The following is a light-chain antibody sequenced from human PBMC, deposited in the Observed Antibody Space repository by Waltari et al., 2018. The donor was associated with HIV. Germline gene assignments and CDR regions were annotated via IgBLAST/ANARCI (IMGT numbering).Light chain of an antibody. Sequence: QSVLTQPPSASGTSGQRVTISCSGSSSNLGSNYVYWYQQLPGPAPKLLIYRNNQRPSGVPDRFSGSKSGTSASLAISGLRSEDEADYYCAAWDDSLSGRYVFGTGTKVTVL. J-gene: IGLJ1*01. CDR2: RNN. CDR1: SSNLGSNY. V-gene: IGLV1-47*01. CDR3: AAWDDSLSGRYV.